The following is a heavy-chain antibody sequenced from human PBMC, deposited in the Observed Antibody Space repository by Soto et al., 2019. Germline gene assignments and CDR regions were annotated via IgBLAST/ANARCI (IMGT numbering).Heavy chain of an antibody. Sequence: EVQLVESGGGLVKPGGSLRLSCEASGFTFSNAWMNWVRQGPGKGLEWLGRIKSKGDGETADYVAARKGRFSITRDDLKNMLYLQMNSLKPDDTADYYCTTLSYLCYDGMDVWGQGTTVTVSS. J-gene: IGHJ6*02. CDR3: TTLSYLCYDGMDV. CDR1: GFTFSNAW. D-gene: IGHD2-2*01. CDR2: IKSKGDGETA. V-gene: IGHV3-15*01.